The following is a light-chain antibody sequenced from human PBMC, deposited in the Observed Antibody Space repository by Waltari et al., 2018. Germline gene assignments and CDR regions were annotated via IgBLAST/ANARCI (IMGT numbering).Light chain of an antibody. CDR3: QQYTNWPIT. CDR2: GAS. CDR1: QSISSN. J-gene: IGKJ5*01. Sequence: EIVMTQSPATLSVSPGERATLSCRASQSISSNLAWYQQKPGQAPRLLIYGASTRATGIPARFSCSGSGTEFTLTISSLQSEDFAVYYCQQYTNWPITFGQGTRLEIK. V-gene: IGKV3-15*01.